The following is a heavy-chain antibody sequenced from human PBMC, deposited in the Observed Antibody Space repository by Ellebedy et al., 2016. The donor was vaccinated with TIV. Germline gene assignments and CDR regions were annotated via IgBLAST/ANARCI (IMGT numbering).Heavy chain of an antibody. V-gene: IGHV4-4*01. J-gene: IGHJ6*02. CDR3: AREGGRGYGMDV. D-gene: IGHD3-10*01. Sequence: SETLSLTXAVSGGSISSSNWWSWVRQPPGKGLEWIGEIYHSGSTNYDPSLKSRVTISVDKSKNQFSLKLSSVTAADTAVYWCAREGGRGYGMDVWGQGTTVTVSS. CDR2: IYHSGST. CDR1: GGSISSSNW.